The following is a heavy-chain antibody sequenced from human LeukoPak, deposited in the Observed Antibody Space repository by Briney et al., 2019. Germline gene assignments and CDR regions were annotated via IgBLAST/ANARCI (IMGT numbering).Heavy chain of an antibody. D-gene: IGHD1-26*01. J-gene: IGHJ5*02. Sequence: GGSLRLSCAASGFTFSSYGMHWVRQAPGKGLEWVEFIRYDGSNKYYADSVKGRFTISRDNSKNTLYLQMNSLRAEDTAVYYCAKGPLGAATNWFDPWGQGTLVTVSS. CDR3: AKGPLGAATNWFDP. V-gene: IGHV3-30*02. CDR2: IRYDGSNK. CDR1: GFTFSSYG.